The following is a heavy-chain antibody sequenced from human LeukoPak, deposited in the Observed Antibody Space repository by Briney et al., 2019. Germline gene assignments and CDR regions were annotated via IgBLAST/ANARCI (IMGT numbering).Heavy chain of an antibody. Sequence: ASVKVSCKASGYTFTSYYMHWVRQAPGQGLEWMGIINPSGGSTSYAQKFQGRVTMTRDTSTSTVYMELSSLRSEDTAVYYCARELRECSSISCPGSFDIWGQGTMVTVSS. CDR2: INPSGGST. J-gene: IGHJ3*02. D-gene: IGHD2-2*01. V-gene: IGHV1-46*01. CDR3: ARELRECSSISCPGSFDI. CDR1: GYTFTSYY.